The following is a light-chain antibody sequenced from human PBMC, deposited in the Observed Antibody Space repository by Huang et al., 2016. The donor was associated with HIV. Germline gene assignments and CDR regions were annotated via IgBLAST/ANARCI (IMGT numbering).Light chain of an antibody. CDR2: GAT. CDR1: QSVSSN. V-gene: IGKV3-15*01. CDR3: QQYSNWPRT. J-gene: IGKJ1*01. Sequence: EIVMAQSPVTLSVSPGETVTLSCRASQSVSSNLAWYQQKGGQAPRLLIHGATTRVPCLPDRLNGSGSGTEFTHTSSSLQSEDFAGDHCQQYSNWPRTFGQGTKVEI.